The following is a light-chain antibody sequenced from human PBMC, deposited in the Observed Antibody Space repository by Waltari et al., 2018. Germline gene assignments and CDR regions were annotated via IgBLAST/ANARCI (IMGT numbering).Light chain of an antibody. CDR3: QTWGAGIRV. CDR1: SGHINYA. J-gene: IGLJ1*01. Sequence: QLVLTQSPSASASLGASVKLTCTTSSGHINYAIARHQQQAEKGPRYLMKINRDGSHNKGDGIPDRFSGSTSGAERYLTISSLQSEDEADYYCQTWGAGIRVFGTGTKVTVL. CDR2: INRDGSH. V-gene: IGLV4-69*01.